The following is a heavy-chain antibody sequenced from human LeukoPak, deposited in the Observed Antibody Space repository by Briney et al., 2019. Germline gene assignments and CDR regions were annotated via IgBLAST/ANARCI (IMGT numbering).Heavy chain of an antibody. CDR1: GYTFTSYA. CDR3: AREAVAGTYYYYYGMDV. CDR2: INTNTGNP. J-gene: IGHJ6*02. Sequence: GASVKVSCKASGYTFTSYAMNWVRQAPGQGLEWMGWINTNTGNPTYAQGFTGRFVFSLDTSVSTAYLQISSLKAEDTAVYYCAREAVAGTYYYYYGMDVWGQGTTVTVSS. D-gene: IGHD6-19*01. V-gene: IGHV7-4-1*02.